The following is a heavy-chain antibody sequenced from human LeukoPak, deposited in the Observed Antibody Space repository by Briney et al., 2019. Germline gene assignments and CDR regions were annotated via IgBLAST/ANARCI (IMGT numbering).Heavy chain of an antibody. CDR2: IYNIGST. CDR3: ARGRIYYDSTGYYY. J-gene: IGHJ4*02. CDR1: GGSINNYY. Sequence: SETLSLTCTVSGGSINNYYWSWIRQPPGKGLEWIGYIYNIGSTNYYPSLKSRVTISVDTSKNQFSLRLSSVTAADTAVYYCARGRIYYDSTGYYYWGQGSLVTVSS. D-gene: IGHD3-22*01. V-gene: IGHV4-59*01.